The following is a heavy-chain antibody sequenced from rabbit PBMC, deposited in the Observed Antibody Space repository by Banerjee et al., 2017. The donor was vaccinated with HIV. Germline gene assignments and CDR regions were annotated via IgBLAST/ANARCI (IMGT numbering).Heavy chain of an antibody. CDR3: ARDLAGVIGWNFNL. Sequence: QEQLVESGGGLVQPGGSLKLTCTVSGFDFSSYGVSWVRQAPGKGLEWIACINSSSGNTVYATWAKGRFTISKTSSTTVTLQMTSLTAADTATYLCARDLAGVIGWNFNLWGPGTLVTVS. D-gene: IGHD4-1*01. CDR2: INSSSGNT. V-gene: IGHV1S45*01. J-gene: IGHJ4*01. CDR1: GFDFSSYG.